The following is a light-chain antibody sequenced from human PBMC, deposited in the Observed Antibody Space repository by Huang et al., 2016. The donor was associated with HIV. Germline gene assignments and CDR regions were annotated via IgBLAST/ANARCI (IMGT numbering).Light chain of an antibody. Sequence: EIEMTQSPATLSVSPGERATLSCRASHSVDSGLAWYQQKPGQAPRLLIYDAYTRATGISAKFNCTGSGTEFSLSITNLQSEDFAVYYCQQYNDWPPLTFGGGTKVEI. CDR2: DAY. CDR1: HSVDSG. V-gene: IGKV3-15*01. CDR3: QQYNDWPPLT. J-gene: IGKJ4*01.